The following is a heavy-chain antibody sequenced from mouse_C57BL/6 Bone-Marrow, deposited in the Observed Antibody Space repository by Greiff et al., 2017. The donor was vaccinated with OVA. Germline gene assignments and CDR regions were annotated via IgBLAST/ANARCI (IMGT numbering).Heavy chain of an antibody. Sequence: EVQRVESGGGLVQPKGSLKLSCAASGFTFNTYAMHWVRQAPGKGLEWVARIRSKSSNYATYYADSVKDRFTISRDDSQSMLYLQMNNLKTEDTAMYYCVRPDGPRAWFAYWGQGTLVTVSA. CDR2: IRSKSSNYAT. V-gene: IGHV10-3*01. J-gene: IGHJ3*01. CDR1: GFTFNTYA. CDR3: VRPDGPRAWFAY. D-gene: IGHD2-3*01.